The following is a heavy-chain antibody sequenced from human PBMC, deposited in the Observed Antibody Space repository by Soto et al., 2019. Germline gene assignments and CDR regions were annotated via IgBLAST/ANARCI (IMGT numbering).Heavy chain of an antibody. CDR2: IGGSGSSI. CDR1: GFTFSTYS. J-gene: IGHJ4*02. Sequence: EVQLVESGGGLVQPGGSLSLSCAGSGFTFSTYSMNWVRQAPGKGLEWVAYIGGSGSSIFYADSVKGRFTISRDNAKNSLYPHMNRLRDEDTAVYYCAGAIDYWGRGTLVTVSS. V-gene: IGHV3-48*02. CDR3: AGAIDY.